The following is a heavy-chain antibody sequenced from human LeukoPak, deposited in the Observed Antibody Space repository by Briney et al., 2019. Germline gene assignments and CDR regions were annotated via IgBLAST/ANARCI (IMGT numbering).Heavy chain of an antibody. CDR1: GLTFSSYA. J-gene: IGHJ4*02. CDR2: TSASGATT. Sequence: GGSLRLSCAASGLTFSSYAMSWVRQAPGKGLEWVSATSASGATTYYADSVKGRFTISRDNYKSTLCLQMNSLRAEDTAVYYCAKQLGYCSDGSCYFPYWGQGTLVTVSS. CDR3: AKQLGYCSDGSCYFPY. V-gene: IGHV3-23*01. D-gene: IGHD2-15*01.